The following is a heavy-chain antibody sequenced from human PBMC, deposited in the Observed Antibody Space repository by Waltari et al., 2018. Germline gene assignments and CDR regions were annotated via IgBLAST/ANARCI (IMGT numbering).Heavy chain of an antibody. CDR3: ARGLRGNFWSGYYTDSTTSTRYYCMDV. CDR1: GGSFSGYY. J-gene: IGHJ6*03. Sequence: QVQLQQWGAGLLKPSETLSLTCAVYGGSFSGYYWGWVRQPPGKGREWSGEITQSGRANHPPPREGVVTITVDTSKNQFALYRSAVTAADTAVYYCARGLRGNFWSGYYTDSTTSTRYYCMDVWGKGTTVTVSS. CDR2: ITQSGRA. D-gene: IGHD3-3*01. V-gene: IGHV4-34*01.